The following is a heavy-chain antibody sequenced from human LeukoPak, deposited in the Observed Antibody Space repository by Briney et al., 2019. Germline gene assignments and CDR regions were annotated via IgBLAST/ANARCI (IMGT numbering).Heavy chain of an antibody. J-gene: IGHJ6*04. CDR1: GFTFSSYD. Sequence: GGSLRLSCAASGFTFSSYDVNWVRQAPGKGLEWVSYISSSGSTIYYADSVKGRFTISRDNAKNSLYLQMNSLRAEDTAVYYCAELGITMIGGVWGKGTTVTISS. CDR3: AELGITMIGGV. V-gene: IGHV3-48*03. CDR2: ISSSGSTI. D-gene: IGHD3-10*02.